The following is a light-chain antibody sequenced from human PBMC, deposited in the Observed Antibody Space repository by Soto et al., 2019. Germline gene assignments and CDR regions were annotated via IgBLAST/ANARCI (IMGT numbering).Light chain of an antibody. CDR2: GNS. CDR1: SSNIGAGYD. CDR3: QSYDSSLSGSV. Sequence: QSVLTHPPSVSVAPGPRVTISCTGSSSNIGAGYDVHWYQQLPGPAPKLLIHGNSNRPSGVPDRFSGSKSGTSASLAITGLQAEDEADYYCQSYDSSLSGSVFGGGTKLTVL. V-gene: IGLV1-40*01. J-gene: IGLJ3*02.